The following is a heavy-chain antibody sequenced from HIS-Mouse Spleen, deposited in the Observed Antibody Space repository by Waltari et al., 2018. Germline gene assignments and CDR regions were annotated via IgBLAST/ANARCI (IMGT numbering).Heavy chain of an antibody. CDR3: AKAAAAGTEAFDI. Sequence: EVQLVESGGGLVQPGRSLRLSCAASGFTFDDYAMHWVRQAPGKGLEWVSGISWNSGSIGYADSVKGRFTISRDNAKNSLYLQMNSLRAEDTALYYCAKAAAAGTEAFDIWGQGTMVTVSS. D-gene: IGHD6-13*01. CDR2: ISWNSGSI. V-gene: IGHV3-9*01. CDR1: GFTFDDYA. J-gene: IGHJ3*02.